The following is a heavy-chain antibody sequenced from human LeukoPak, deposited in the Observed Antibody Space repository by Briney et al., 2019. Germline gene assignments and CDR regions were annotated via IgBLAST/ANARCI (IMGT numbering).Heavy chain of an antibody. CDR3: ARDYYGSGSYPSL. D-gene: IGHD3-10*01. J-gene: IGHJ4*02. Sequence: GASVKVSFKASGYTFTSYYMHWVRQAPGQGLEWMGIINPGGGSTSYAQKFQGRVTMTRDTSTSTVYMELSSLRSEDTAVYYCARDYYGSGSYPSLWGQGTLVTVSS. V-gene: IGHV1-46*01. CDR2: INPGGGST. CDR1: GYTFTSYY.